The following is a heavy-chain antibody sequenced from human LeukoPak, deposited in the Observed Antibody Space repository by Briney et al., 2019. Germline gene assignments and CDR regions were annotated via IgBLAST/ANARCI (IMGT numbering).Heavy chain of an antibody. CDR1: GGSFSIYY. D-gene: IGHD1-26*01. Sequence: PSESLSLTCAVYGGSFSIYYRSWIRQPPGKWLECIGFIYYSGSTNYNPSLKSRVTISVDTSKNQFSLKLSSVTAADTAVYYCARHGGGSGSFLIAFDIWGQGTMVTVSS. CDR3: ARHGGGSGSFLIAFDI. J-gene: IGHJ3*02. CDR2: IYYSGST. V-gene: IGHV4-59*08.